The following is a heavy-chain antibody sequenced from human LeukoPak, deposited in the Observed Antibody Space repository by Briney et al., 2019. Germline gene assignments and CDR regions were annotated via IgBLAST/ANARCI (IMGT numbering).Heavy chain of an antibody. CDR2: ISYGVSNK. CDR3: ARRPAQYFDS. V-gene: IGHV3-30-3*01. CDR1: GFTFSSYA. Sequence: GGSLRLSCAASGFTFSSYAMHWVRQAPGKGLEWVAVISYGVSNKYYADSVKGRFTISRDNSNNTLYLQMDSLRPEDTAVYYCARRPAQYFDSWGQGTLVTVSS. J-gene: IGHJ4*02.